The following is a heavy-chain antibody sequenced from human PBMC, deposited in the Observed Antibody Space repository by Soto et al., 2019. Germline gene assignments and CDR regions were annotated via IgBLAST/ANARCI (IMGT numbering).Heavy chain of an antibody. Sequence: QVQLRESGPGLVKPSETLSLTCTVSGGSISSYYWSWIRQPPGKGLEWIGYIYYSGSTNYNPSLKSRVTISVDTSKNQFSLKLSSVTAADTAVYYCARDPDDAFDIWGQGTMVTVSS. V-gene: IGHV4-59*01. J-gene: IGHJ3*02. CDR1: GGSISSYY. CDR3: ARDPDDAFDI. CDR2: IYYSGST.